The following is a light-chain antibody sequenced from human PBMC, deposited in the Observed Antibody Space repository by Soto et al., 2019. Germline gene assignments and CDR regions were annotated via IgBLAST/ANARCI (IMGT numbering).Light chain of an antibody. J-gene: IGKJ5*01. Sequence: EIVLTQSPATLSLSPGERATLSCRASQSVSSLAWYQQKPGQAPSLLIYDASYRAIGIPARFSGSGSETDFTLTISSLEPEDFAIYYCQQRSNWPPAITFGQGTRLDIK. CDR1: QSVSS. CDR3: QQRSNWPPAIT. CDR2: DAS. V-gene: IGKV3-11*01.